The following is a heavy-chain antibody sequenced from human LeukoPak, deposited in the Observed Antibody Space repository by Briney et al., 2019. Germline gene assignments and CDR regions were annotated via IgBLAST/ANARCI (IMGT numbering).Heavy chain of an antibody. D-gene: IGHD5-24*01. CDR2: INSDERIK. Sequence: GGSLRLSCTASGFPFRSYWMHWVRQAPGKGLVWVSGINSDERIKKTADSVKGRFTISRDNAKNTLYLQMNSLRADDTAVYYCARDDGDGYIHYFDYWGQGTLVTVSS. J-gene: IGHJ4*02. CDR1: GFPFRSYW. CDR3: ARDDGDGYIHYFDY. V-gene: IGHV3-74*01.